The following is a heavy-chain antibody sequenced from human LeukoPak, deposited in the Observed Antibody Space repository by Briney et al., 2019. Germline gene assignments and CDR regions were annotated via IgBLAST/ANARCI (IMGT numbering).Heavy chain of an antibody. CDR3: AREEGSTIFGVVLYYFDY. CDR2: INPNSGDT. D-gene: IGHD3-3*01. Sequence: GASVKVSCKASGYTFNGYYMHWVRQAPGQGLEWMGRINPNSGDTNYAQKFQGRVTMTRDTSISTAYMELSRLRSDDTAVYDCAREEGSTIFGVVLYYFDYWGQGTLVTVSS. J-gene: IGHJ4*02. CDR1: GYTFNGYY. V-gene: IGHV1-2*06.